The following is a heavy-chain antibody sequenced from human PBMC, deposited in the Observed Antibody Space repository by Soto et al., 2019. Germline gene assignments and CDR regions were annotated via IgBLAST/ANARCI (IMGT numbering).Heavy chain of an antibody. D-gene: IGHD4-17*01. CDR3: ARGQGTTLGMDV. V-gene: IGHV4-34*01. CDR1: GGSFSGYY. Sequence: NPSETLSLTCAVYGGSFSGYYWSWIRQPPGKGLEWIGETNHSGSTNYNPSLKSRVTISVDTSKNQFSLKLSSVTAADTAVYYCARGQGTTLGMDVWGQGTTVTVSS. CDR2: TNHSGST. J-gene: IGHJ6*02.